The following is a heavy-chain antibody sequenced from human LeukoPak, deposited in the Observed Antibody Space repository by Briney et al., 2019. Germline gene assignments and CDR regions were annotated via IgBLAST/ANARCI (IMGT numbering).Heavy chain of an antibody. J-gene: IGHJ3*02. CDR3: AKDKSSNWYGSRTFDI. CDR1: GFTFSTYA. CDR2: ISQAT. V-gene: IGHV3-23*01. Sequence: PGGSLRLSCAASGFTFSTYAMSWVRQAPGKGLEWVSVISQATYYADSVKGRFTISRDNSKDTLYLQMNSLRAEDTAVYYCAKDKSSNWYGSRTFDIWGQGTMVTVSS. D-gene: IGHD6-13*01.